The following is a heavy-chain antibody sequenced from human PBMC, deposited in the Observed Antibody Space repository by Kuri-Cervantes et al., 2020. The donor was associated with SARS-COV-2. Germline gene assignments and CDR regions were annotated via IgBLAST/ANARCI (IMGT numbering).Heavy chain of an antibody. J-gene: IGHJ5*01. CDR1: GGSISSGDYY. V-gene: IGHV4-61*08. CDR3: ARLSYYYDSSGYYGGNWFDP. D-gene: IGHD3-22*01. CDR2: IYYSGST. Sequence: SETLSLTCTVSGGSISSGDYYWSWIRQPPGKGLEWIGYIYYSGSTYYNPSLKSRVTISVDTSKNQFSLKLSSVTAADTAVYYCARLSYYYDSSGYYGGNWFDPWGQGTLVTVSS.